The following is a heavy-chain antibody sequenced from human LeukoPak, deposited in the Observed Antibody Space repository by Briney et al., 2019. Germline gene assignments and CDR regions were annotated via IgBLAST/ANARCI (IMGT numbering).Heavy chain of an antibody. D-gene: IGHD2-15*01. V-gene: IGHV4-34*01. J-gene: IGHJ4*02. CDR3: ARDPVVVAAPYYFDY. CDR1: GGSFSGYY. CDR2: INHSGST. Sequence: PSETLSLTCAVYGGSFSGYYWSWIRQPPGKGLEWIGEINHSGSTNYNPSLKSRVTISVDTSKNQFSLKLSSVTAAETAVYYCARDPVVVAAPYYFDYWGQGTLVTVSS.